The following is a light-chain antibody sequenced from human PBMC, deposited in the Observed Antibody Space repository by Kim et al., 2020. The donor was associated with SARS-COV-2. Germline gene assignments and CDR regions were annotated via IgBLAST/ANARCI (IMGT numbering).Light chain of an antibody. CDR2: GSS. Sequence: PGERVTLSCRASQSVSSSYLTWYQHKPGQAPRLLIYGSSSMATGIPARFSGSGSGTDFTLTISSLQPEDFAFYYFQQDYNLLSFGGGTKVDI. V-gene: IGKV3D-7*01. J-gene: IGKJ4*01. CDR3: QQDYNLLS. CDR1: QSVSSSY.